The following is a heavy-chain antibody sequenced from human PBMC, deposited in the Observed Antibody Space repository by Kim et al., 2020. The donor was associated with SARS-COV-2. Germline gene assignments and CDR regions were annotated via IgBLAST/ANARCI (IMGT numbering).Heavy chain of an antibody. CDR1: GFTFSSYA. Sequence: GGSLRLSCAGSGFTFSSYAMHWVRQAPGKGLEWVAVISYDGNNKYYADSEKGRFTISRDKSKNTLYLQMNSLRPEDTAVYYCARDPDYYGSGVPTEYFQHWGQGTLVTVSS. D-gene: IGHD3-10*01. CDR2: ISYDGNNK. J-gene: IGHJ1*01. V-gene: IGHV3-30*04. CDR3: ARDPDYYGSGVPTEYFQH.